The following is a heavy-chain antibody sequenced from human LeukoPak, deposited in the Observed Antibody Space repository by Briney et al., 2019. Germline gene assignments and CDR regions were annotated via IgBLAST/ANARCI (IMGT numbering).Heavy chain of an antibody. CDR2: ISGSNIYT. J-gene: IGHJ6*02. CDR1: GFTFSDYY. V-gene: IGHV3-11*06. D-gene: IGHD4-17*01. CDR3: ARPVTSYGMDV. Sequence: GGSLRLSCAASGFTFSDYYMSWIRQAPGKGLEWVSYISGSNIYTNYADSVKGRFTISRDNAKNSLYLQMNSLRAEDTAVYYCARPVTSYGMDVWGQGTTVTVSS.